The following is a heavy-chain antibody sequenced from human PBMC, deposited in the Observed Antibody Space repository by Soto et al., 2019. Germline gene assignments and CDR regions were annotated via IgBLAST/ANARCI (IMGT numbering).Heavy chain of an antibody. CDR2: INYSGST. J-gene: IGHJ4*02. D-gene: IGHD3-16*01. CDR3: ARAETFYDYVWADD. V-gene: IGHV4-39*01. CDR1: VCSISSRSYY. Sequence: SETVSLTCTVSVCSISSRSYYWGWIRQPPGKGLEWIGSINYSGSTYYNPSLKSRVTISVDTSKNQFSLKLSSVTAAETAVYYWARAETFYDYVWADDWCQGTLVTVSS.